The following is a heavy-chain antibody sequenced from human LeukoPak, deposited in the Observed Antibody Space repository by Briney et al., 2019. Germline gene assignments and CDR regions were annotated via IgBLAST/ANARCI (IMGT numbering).Heavy chain of an antibody. CDR1: GFTFSSYA. D-gene: IGHD2-2*01. CDR2: ISYDGSNK. CDR3: ATDCSSTSCPEVDYYYYYYMDV. V-gene: IGHV3-30-3*01. Sequence: GRSLRLSCAASGFTFSSYAMHWVRQAPGKGLEWVAVISYDGSNKYYADSVKGRFTISRDNSKNTLYLQMNSLRAEDTAVYYCATDCSSTSCPEVDYYYYYYMDVWGKGTTVTVSS. J-gene: IGHJ6*03.